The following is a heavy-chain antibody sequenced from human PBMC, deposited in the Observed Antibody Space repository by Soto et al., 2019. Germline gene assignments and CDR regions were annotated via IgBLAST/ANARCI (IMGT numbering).Heavy chain of an antibody. CDR1: GGSITSSY. J-gene: IGHJ6*02. CDR3: ARGEDAFFYYGLDV. CDR2: IYDTGISGYTPST. V-gene: IGHV4-59*01. Sequence: SETLSLTXTVSGGSITSSYWSWIRRPPGKGLEWIAYIYDTGISGYTPSTSYNPSLKSRATMSVDTSKSQFSLKLTSVTAADTAVYYCARGEDAFFYYGLDVWGQGITVTVSS.